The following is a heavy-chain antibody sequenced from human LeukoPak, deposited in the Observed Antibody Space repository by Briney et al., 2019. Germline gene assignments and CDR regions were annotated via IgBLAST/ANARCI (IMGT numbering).Heavy chain of an antibody. Sequence: GGSLRLSCAASGFTFSDYWMSWVRQAPGKGLEWVANIKQDGSKKYYLDSVKGRFTISRDNAKNALYLQMNSLRAEDTAVYYCTTDPREVPFDPWGQGTLVTVSS. CDR1: GFTFSDYW. V-gene: IGHV3-7*02. CDR2: IKQDGSKK. J-gene: IGHJ5*02. CDR3: TTDPREVPFDP.